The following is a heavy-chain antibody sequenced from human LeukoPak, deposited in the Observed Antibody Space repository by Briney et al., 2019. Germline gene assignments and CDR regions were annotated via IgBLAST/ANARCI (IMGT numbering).Heavy chain of an antibody. Sequence: ASVKVSXKASGYTFTGYYMHWMRQAHGQGLEWIGWINPNSGGTNYAQKFQGRVTMTRDTSISTAYMELSRLRSDDTAVYYCARATRLPKYYYYYMDVWGKGTTVTVSS. CDR3: ARATRLPKYYYYYMDV. D-gene: IGHD4-11*01. J-gene: IGHJ6*03. CDR1: GYTFTGYY. CDR2: INPNSGGT. V-gene: IGHV1-2*02.